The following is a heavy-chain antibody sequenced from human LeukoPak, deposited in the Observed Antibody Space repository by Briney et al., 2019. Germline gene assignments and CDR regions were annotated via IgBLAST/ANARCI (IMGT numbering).Heavy chain of an antibody. J-gene: IGHJ6*03. CDR3: ARPAASGTFYYYMDV. CDR2: MYSSGST. Sequence: PSETLSLTCTVSGGSITSSNYYWGWIRQPPGKGLEWIVTMYSSGSTYHNPSLKRRVTMSVDTSKNQFSLRLSSVTAADTAVYYCARPAASGTFYYYMDVWGKGTTVTVSS. CDR1: GGSITSSNYY. V-gene: IGHV4-39*01. D-gene: IGHD1-26*01.